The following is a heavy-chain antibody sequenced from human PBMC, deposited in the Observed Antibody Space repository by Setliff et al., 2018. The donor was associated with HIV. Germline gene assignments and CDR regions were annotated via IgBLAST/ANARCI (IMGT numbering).Heavy chain of an antibody. D-gene: IGHD2-2*02. V-gene: IGHV7-4-1*02. CDR3: ARDRRYCTSTSCYRNWFDP. J-gene: IGHJ5*02. CDR1: GYTSTSYA. Sequence: ASVKVSCKASGYTSTSYAMNWVRQAPGQGLEWMGWINTNTGNPTYAQGFTGRFVFSLDTSVSTAYLQISSLKAEDTAVYYCARDRRYCTSTSCYRNWFDPWGQGTLVTVSS. CDR2: INTNTGNP.